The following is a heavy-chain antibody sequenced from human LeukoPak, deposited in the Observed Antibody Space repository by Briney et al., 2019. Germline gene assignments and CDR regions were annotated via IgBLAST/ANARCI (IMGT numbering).Heavy chain of an antibody. V-gene: IGHV3-21*01. D-gene: IGHD3-9*01. Sequence: PGGSLRLSCAASGFIFSSYSISWVRQAPGKGLEWVSSISSSSSYIYYADSVKGRFTISRDNAKNSLYLQMNSLRAEDTAVYYCARDLDIVGDILNAFDIWGQGTMVTVSS. J-gene: IGHJ3*02. CDR3: ARDLDIVGDILNAFDI. CDR1: GFIFSSYS. CDR2: ISSSSSYI.